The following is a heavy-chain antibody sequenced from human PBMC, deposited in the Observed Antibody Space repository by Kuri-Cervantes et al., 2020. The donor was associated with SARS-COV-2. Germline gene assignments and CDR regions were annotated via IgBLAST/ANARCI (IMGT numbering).Heavy chain of an antibody. CDR1: EGTFSSYA. CDR2: IIPIFGTA. J-gene: IGHJ5*02. D-gene: IGHD3-3*01. V-gene: IGHV1-69*13. Sequence: SVKVSCKASEGTFSSYAISWVRQAPGQGLEWMGGIIPIFGTANYAQKFQGRVTITADESTSTAYMELSSLRSEDTAVYYCARDGRITIFGVVNNWFDPWGQGTLVTVSS. CDR3: ARDGRITIFGVVNNWFDP.